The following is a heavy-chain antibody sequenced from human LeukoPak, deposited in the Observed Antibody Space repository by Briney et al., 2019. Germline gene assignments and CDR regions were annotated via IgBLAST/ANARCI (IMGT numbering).Heavy chain of an antibody. D-gene: IGHD3-16*01. CDR3: AKRGELMPAAGMYYFDS. J-gene: IGHJ4*02. V-gene: IGHV3-23*01. CDR1: EFTFSSYA. Sequence: GGSLRLSCAASEFTFSSYAMSWVRQAPGKGLEWVSGIGGGGFSTYYADSVKGRFTISRDNSKNTLYLQMNSLRAEDTAVYYCAKRGELMPAAGMYYFDSWGQGPLVTVSS. CDR2: IGGGGFST.